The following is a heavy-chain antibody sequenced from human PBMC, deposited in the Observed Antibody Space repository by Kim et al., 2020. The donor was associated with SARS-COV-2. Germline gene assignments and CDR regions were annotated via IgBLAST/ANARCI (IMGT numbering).Heavy chain of an antibody. V-gene: IGHV3-21*01. D-gene: IGHD1-26*01. J-gene: IGHJ4*02. Sequence: SVKGRFTISRDNAKNSLYLQMNSLRAEDTAVYYCARDGASIVGATTLFDYWGQGTLVTVSP. CDR3: ARDGASIVGATTLFDY.